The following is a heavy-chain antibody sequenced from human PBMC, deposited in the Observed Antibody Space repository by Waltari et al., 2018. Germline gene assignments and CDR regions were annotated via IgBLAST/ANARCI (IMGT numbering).Heavy chain of an antibody. Sequence: QVQLQQWGAGLLKPSETLSLTCAVSGGSFSGYYWSWIRQPPGQWLEWIGEINHSGSTNYNPSLKSRVTISVDTSKNQFSLKLSSVTAADTAVYYCARGLKGLGGYRTDAFDIWGQGTMVTVSS. CDR2: INHSGST. D-gene: IGHD1-26*01. J-gene: IGHJ3*02. CDR3: ARGLKGLGGYRTDAFDI. CDR1: GGSFSGYY. V-gene: IGHV4-34*01.